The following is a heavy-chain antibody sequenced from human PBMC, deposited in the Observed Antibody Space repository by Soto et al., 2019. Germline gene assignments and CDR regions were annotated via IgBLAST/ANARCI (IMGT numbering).Heavy chain of an antibody. CDR1: GFTFSSYA. Sequence: GSLRLSCAASGFTFSSYAMHWVRQAPGKGLEWVAVISYDGSNKYYADSVKGRFTISRDNSKNTLYLQMNSLRADDTAVYYCAKSGSNTNYYFDYWGQGTLVTVSS. V-gene: IGHV3-30-3*01. J-gene: IGHJ4*02. D-gene: IGHD1-26*01. CDR3: AKSGSNTNYYFDY. CDR2: ISYDGSNK.